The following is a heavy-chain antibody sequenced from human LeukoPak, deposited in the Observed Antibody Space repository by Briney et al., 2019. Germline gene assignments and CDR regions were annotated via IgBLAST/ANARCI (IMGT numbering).Heavy chain of an antibody. J-gene: IGHJ4*02. CDR2: ISYDGTNK. V-gene: IGHV3-30-3*01. CDR1: GFTFSSYA. D-gene: IGHD3-22*01. CDR3: ASGVSGYYYIDY. Sequence: RRSLRLSCAASGFTFSSYAMHWVRQAPGKGLEWVAVISYDGTNKYYADSVKGRFTISRDNSKNTLYLQMNSLRAEDTAVYYCASGVSGYYYIDYWGRGTLVTVSS.